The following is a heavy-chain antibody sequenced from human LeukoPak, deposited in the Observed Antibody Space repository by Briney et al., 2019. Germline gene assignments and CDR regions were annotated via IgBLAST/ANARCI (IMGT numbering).Heavy chain of an antibody. J-gene: IGHJ3*01. CDR2: IIPRGSA. V-gene: IGHV4-34*12. CDR3: ARHLTGERAFDV. D-gene: IGHD1-20*01. Sequence: SETLSLTCAVYGGSFNGYYWSWIRQPPGKGLEWIGEIIPRGSASYIPSLRSRVAISIDTSKNQFSLRLSAVTAADTAAYYCARHLTGERAFDVWGQGTVITVSP. CDR1: GGSFNGYY.